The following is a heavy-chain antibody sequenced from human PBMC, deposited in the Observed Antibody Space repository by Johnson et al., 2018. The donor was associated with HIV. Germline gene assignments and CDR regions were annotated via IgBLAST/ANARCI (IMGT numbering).Heavy chain of an antibody. CDR2: INGDGSRL. CDR1: GFTFSDHW. Sequence: MLLVESGGGLVQPGGSLRLSCGASGFTFSDHWMQWVRHAPGKGLVWVSRINGDGSRLTYVDSVKGRFPISRDNSKNTLDLQMNSLRAEDTAVYYCARGPVMVRGVTDAFDIWGQGTMVTVSS. J-gene: IGHJ3*02. D-gene: IGHD3-10*01. CDR3: ARGPVMVRGVTDAFDI. V-gene: IGHV3-74*02.